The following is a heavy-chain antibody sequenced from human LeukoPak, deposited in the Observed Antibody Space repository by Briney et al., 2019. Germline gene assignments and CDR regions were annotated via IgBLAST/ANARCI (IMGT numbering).Heavy chain of an antibody. CDR3: AKGVRSGTYYNCFDP. J-gene: IGHJ5*02. D-gene: IGHD1-26*01. V-gene: IGHV3-43*02. CDR1: GFTLDDYA. Sequence: GGSLRLPCVASGFTLDDYALHWVRQGPGKGLEWISLISGDGDNTYYADSVKGRFTISRDNSKNSLYLQMSSLRAEDTALYYCAKGVRSGTYYNCFDPWGQGTLVTVSS. CDR2: ISGDGDNT.